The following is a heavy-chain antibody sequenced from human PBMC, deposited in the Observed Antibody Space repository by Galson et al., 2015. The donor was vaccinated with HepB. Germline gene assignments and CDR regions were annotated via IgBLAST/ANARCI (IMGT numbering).Heavy chain of an antibody. Sequence: SETLSLTCTVSGGSISSYYWSWIRQPPGKGLEWIGYIYYSGSTNYNPSLKSRVTISVDTSKNQFSLKLSSVTAADTAVYYCARYAGYYYGMDVWSQGTTVTVSS. V-gene: IGHV4-59*01. D-gene: IGHD2-2*01. J-gene: IGHJ6*02. CDR3: ARYAGYYYGMDV. CDR1: GGSISSYY. CDR2: IYYSGST.